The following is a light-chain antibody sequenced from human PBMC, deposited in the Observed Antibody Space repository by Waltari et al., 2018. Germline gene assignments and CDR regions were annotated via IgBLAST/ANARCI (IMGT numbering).Light chain of an antibody. Sequence: QSALTQPASVSGSPGQSITISCTGTSSDVGGYNYSSWYQQHPGKAPKLMIYEVSTRPSGVSNLFSGSKSCNTASLTISGLQAEDEADYYCSSYTSSSTLWVFGGGTKLTVL. CDR3: SSYTSSSTLWV. V-gene: IGLV2-14*01. CDR1: SSDVGGYNY. J-gene: IGLJ3*02. CDR2: EVS.